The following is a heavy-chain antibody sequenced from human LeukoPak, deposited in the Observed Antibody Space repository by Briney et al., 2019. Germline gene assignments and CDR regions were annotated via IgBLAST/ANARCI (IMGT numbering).Heavy chain of an antibody. Sequence: GGSLRLSCAASAFTFSSYAMSWVRQAPGKGMEWVSSFSGTVGSTYYADSVKGRFTISRDSYKNTLYIQMNSVRAEDRTVYYCAKGKNAYGSSSNDYWGQGSLVTVSS. D-gene: IGHD6-13*01. CDR2: FSGTVGST. CDR3: AKGKNAYGSSSNDY. CDR1: AFTFSSYA. J-gene: IGHJ4*02. V-gene: IGHV3-23*01.